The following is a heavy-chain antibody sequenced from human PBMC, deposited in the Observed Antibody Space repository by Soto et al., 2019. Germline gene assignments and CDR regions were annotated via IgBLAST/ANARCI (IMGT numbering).Heavy chain of an antibody. CDR2: IIPMLGIA. Sequence: QVQLVQSGAEVKKPGSSVKVSCQASGGSFSDYAISWVRQAPGQGLEWMGGIIPMLGIADNAQKFQGRGIITGGEYTSTVYMELSSLRSEDTAVYYCARDGDYYDSSGFQRDYHYYGMDVWGQGTTVTVAS. CDR1: GGSFSDYA. CDR3: ARDGDYYDSSGFQRDYHYYGMDV. V-gene: IGHV1-69*01. J-gene: IGHJ6*02. D-gene: IGHD3-22*01.